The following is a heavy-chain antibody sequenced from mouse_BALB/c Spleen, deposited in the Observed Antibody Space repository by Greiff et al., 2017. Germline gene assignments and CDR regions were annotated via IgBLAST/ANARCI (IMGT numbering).Heavy chain of an antibody. CDR3: ARSGYGNFYWYFDV. CDR1: GFTFSSFG. D-gene: IGHD2-10*02. CDR2: ISSGSSTI. J-gene: IGHJ1*01. Sequence: EVQLVESGGGLVQPGGSRKLSCAASGFTFSSFGMHWVRQAPEKGLEWVAYISSGSSTIYYADTVKGRFTISRDNPKNTLFLQMTSLRSEDTAMYYCARSGYGNFYWYFDVWGAGTTVTVSS. V-gene: IGHV5-17*02.